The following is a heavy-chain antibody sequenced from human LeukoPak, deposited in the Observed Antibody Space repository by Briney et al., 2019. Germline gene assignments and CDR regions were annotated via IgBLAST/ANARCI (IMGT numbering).Heavy chain of an antibody. J-gene: IGHJ5*02. CDR2: IYHSGST. Sequence: PSETLSLTCTVSGYSISSGYYWGWIRPPPGKGLEWIGSIYHSGSTYYNPSLKSRVTISVDTSKNQFSLKLSSVTAADTAVYYCARDSLSAVAGDNWFDPWGQGTLVTVSS. V-gene: IGHV4-38-2*02. CDR1: GYSISSGYY. CDR3: ARDSLSAVAGDNWFDP. D-gene: IGHD6-19*01.